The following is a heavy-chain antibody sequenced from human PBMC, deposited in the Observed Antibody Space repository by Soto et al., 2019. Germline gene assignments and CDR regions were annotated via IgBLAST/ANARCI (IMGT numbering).Heavy chain of an antibody. D-gene: IGHD3-10*01. Sequence: QVQLVESGGGVVQPGRSLRLSCAASGFTFSSYGMHWVRQAPGKGLEWVAVISYDGSNKYYADSVKGRFTISRDNSKNTLYLQMNSLRAEDTAVYYCAKDPHELLWWPISYGMDVWGQGTTVTVSS. J-gene: IGHJ6*02. CDR3: AKDPHELLWWPISYGMDV. CDR2: ISYDGSNK. CDR1: GFTFSSYG. V-gene: IGHV3-30*18.